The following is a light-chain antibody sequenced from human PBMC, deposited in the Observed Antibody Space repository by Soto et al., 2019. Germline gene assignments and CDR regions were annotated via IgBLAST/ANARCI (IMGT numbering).Light chain of an antibody. V-gene: IGKV3-11*01. Sequence: EIVLTQSPATLSLSPGEGATLSCRASQTIDNTLAWYQRKPGQAPRLLIYDASTRATGVPARFSGSGSGTDFTLTISSLEPEDFAVYYCQQRSNWPPWTFGQGTKVDI. CDR1: QTIDNT. J-gene: IGKJ1*01. CDR2: DAS. CDR3: QQRSNWPPWT.